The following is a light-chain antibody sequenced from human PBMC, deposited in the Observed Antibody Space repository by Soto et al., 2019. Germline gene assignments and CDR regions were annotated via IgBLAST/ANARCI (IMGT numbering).Light chain of an antibody. CDR2: AAS. CDR3: QHGYSTPLT. Sequence: DIQMTQSPSSLSASVGDRVTITCRASQSINTYLHWYQQKPGKAPNLLIYAASTLQSGVPSRFSGSASGTDFTLTISSLQPEDFATYFCQHGYSTPLTFGGGTKVDIK. CDR1: QSINTY. J-gene: IGKJ4*01. V-gene: IGKV1-39*01.